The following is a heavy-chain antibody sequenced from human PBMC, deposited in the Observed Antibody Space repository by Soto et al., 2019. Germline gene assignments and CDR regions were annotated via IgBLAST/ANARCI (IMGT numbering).Heavy chain of an antibody. CDR1: GFTFSSYS. CDR2: ISSSSSTI. V-gene: IGHV3-48*02. J-gene: IGHJ5*02. CDR3: AREGGSLNWFDP. Sequence: EVQLVESGGGLVQPGGSLRLSCAASGFTFSSYSMNWVRQAPGKGLEWVSYISSSSSTIYYADSVKGRFTISRDNAKNSLYVQMNSLRDEDTAVYYCAREGGSLNWFDPWGQGSLVTVSS. D-gene: IGHD1-26*01.